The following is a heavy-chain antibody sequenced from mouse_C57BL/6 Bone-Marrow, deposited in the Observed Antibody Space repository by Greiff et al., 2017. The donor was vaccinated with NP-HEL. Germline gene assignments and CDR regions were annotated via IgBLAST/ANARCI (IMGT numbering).Heavy chain of an antibody. Sequence: QVQLQQPGAELVKPGASVKLSCKASGYTFTSYCIDWMKQNHGKGLEWIGIFHPNNDDTNYNEKFKSKATLTVEKSSSTVYLELSRFTSDDSAVYYCAREARHLDYWGQGTTLTVSS. CDR2: FHPNNDDT. V-gene: IGHV1-47*01. CDR3: AREARHLDY. CDR1: GYTFTSYC. J-gene: IGHJ2*01.